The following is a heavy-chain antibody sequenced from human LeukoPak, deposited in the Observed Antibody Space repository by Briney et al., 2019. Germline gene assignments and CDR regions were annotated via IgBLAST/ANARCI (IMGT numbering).Heavy chain of an antibody. CDR1: GFTFSNYA. D-gene: IGHD3-16*01. V-gene: IGHV3-23*01. Sequence: GGSLRLSCAASGFTFSNYAMSWVRQAPGKGLEWVSVISGSGGNTYYADAVKGRFTISRDNSKNTLYLQMTSLRAEDTAVYYCAKRGGYLVDPWGQGTLVTVSS. J-gene: IGHJ5*02. CDR3: AKRGGYLVDP. CDR2: ISGSGGNT.